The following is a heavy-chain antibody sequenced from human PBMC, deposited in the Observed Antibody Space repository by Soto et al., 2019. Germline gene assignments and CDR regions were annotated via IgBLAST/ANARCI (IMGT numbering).Heavy chain of an antibody. Sequence: PSETLSLTCTVSDGSISHYYWSWIRQPAGKGLEWIGRIYSSGSTNYHPSLKSRVTMSVDTSKNQFSLKLSSVTAADTAVYYCARESLIAVASDYWVQGTLVTVSS. CDR2: IYSSGST. V-gene: IGHV4-4*07. CDR3: ARESLIAVASDY. J-gene: IGHJ4*02. D-gene: IGHD6-19*01. CDR1: DGSISHYY.